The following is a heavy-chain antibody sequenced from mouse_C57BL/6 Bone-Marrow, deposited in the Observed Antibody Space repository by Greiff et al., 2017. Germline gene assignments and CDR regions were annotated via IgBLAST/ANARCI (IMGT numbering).Heavy chain of an antibody. Sequence: EVKLVESGGGLVQPGGSMKLSCVASGFTFSNYWMNWVRQSPEKGLEWVAQIRLKSDNYATHYAESVKGRFTISRDDSKSSVYLQMNNLRAEDTGIDYCTNLLYYYGSSYVSYWYFDVWGTGTTVTVSS. V-gene: IGHV6-3*01. CDR1: GFTFSNYW. J-gene: IGHJ1*03. D-gene: IGHD1-1*01. CDR2: IRLKSDNYAT. CDR3: TNLLYYYGSSYVSYWYFDV.